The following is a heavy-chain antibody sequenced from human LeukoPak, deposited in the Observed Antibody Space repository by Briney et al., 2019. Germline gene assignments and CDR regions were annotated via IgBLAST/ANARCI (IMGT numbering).Heavy chain of an antibody. CDR1: GFTFSSYA. CDR2: ISSSGSTI. J-gene: IGHJ3*02. D-gene: IGHD6-6*01. CDR3: ARASSSSDDAFDI. Sequence: GGSLRLSCAASGFTFSSYAMSWIRQAPGKGLEWVSYISSSGSTIYYADSVKGRFTISRDNAKNSLYLQMNSLRAEDTAVYYCARASSSSDDAFDIWGQGTMVTVSS. V-gene: IGHV3-11*01.